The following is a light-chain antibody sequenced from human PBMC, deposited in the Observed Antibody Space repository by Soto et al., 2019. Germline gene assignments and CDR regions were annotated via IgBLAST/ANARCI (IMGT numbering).Light chain of an antibody. CDR1: QRITTY. V-gene: IGKV1-39*01. CDR3: QQSYSTPST. J-gene: IGKJ2*01. CDR2: TAA. Sequence: IHMTQSPSSLSASVGDRVTITCRASQRITTYLNWYQQKPGKAPKLLISTAATLQGGVPSRFSGSGSGTDFTLTITTIQPEDFETYFCQQSYSTPSTFGQGTKLEIK.